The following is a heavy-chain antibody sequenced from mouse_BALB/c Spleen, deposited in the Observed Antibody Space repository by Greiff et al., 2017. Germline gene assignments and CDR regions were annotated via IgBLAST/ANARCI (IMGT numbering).Heavy chain of an antibody. Sequence: DVMLVESGGDLVKPGGSLKLSCAASGFTFSSYGMSWVRQTPDKRLEWVATISSGGSYTYYPDSVKGRFTISRDNAKNTLYLQMSSLKSEDTAMYYCARHSQFITTAAFAYWGQGTLVTVSA. CDR1: GFTFSSYG. CDR2: ISSGGSYT. J-gene: IGHJ3*01. D-gene: IGHD1-2*01. CDR3: ARHSQFITTAAFAY. V-gene: IGHV5-6*02.